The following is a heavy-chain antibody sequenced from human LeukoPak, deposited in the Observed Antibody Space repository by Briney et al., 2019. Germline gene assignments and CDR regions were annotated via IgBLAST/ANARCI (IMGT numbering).Heavy chain of an antibody. Sequence: GGSLRLSCAVSGFTFSSHSMDWVRQAPGKGLEWVSSISSSSSYINYADSVKGRFTISRDNAKNSLYLQLNSLRAEDTAIYYCAREGGSWGSAFDIWGQGTMVTVSS. CDR1: GFTFSSHS. D-gene: IGHD7-27*01. J-gene: IGHJ3*02. V-gene: IGHV3-21*01. CDR3: AREGGSWGSAFDI. CDR2: ISSSSSYI.